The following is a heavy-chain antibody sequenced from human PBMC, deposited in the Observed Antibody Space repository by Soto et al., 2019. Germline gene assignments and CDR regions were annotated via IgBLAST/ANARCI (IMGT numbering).Heavy chain of an antibody. D-gene: IGHD3-3*01. CDR1: GFTFSRIA. CDR2: TSVCGQTA. Sequence: GGSLRPFCARPGFTFSRIAMSWVPQGPGKGLEGVSATSVCGQTAYYADSAKGRSTASRDNSKNTLNLQMNTRRAEDTAGYSCGKSQRKAAIFRVVTLSWGQGTLVTVSS. V-gene: IGHV3-23*01. CDR3: GKSQRKAAIFRVVTLS. J-gene: IGHJ5*02.